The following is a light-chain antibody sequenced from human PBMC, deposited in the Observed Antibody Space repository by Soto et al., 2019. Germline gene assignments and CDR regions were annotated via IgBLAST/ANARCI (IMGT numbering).Light chain of an antibody. V-gene: IGLV1-40*01. CDR2: GNS. CDR3: QSYDSSLSVLYV. J-gene: IGLJ1*01. CDR1: SPNIGAGYD. Sequence: QSVVTQPPSVSGAPGQRVTISCTGSSPNIGAGYDVHWYQQLPGTAPKLLIYGNSNRPSGVPDRFSGSKSGTSASLAITGLQAEDEADYYCQSYDSSLSVLYVFGTGT.